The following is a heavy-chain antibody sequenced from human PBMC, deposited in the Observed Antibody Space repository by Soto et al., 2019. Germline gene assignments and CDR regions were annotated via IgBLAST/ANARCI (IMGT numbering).Heavy chain of an antibody. Sequence: SETLSLPCSVSPGSVSGRDIYWTWIIQPPGKPMAWLEYVYSTATTNSRLNLRNQVQMSVYTYKNQCSLKVRSVTAADAAVYICARVSKLFAPKDGTRASFYAMDVWGPGTTVTVSS. V-gene: IGHV4-61*08. CDR2: VYSTATT. CDR3: ARVSKLFAPKDGTRASFYAMDV. J-gene: IGHJ6*02. D-gene: IGHD1-1*01. CDR1: PGSVSGRDIY.